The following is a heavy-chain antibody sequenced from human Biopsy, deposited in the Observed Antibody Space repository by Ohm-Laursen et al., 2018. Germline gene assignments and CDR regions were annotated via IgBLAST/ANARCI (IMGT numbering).Heavy chain of an antibody. D-gene: IGHD4-17*01. V-gene: IGHV4-61*01. J-gene: IGHJ5*02. CDR1: GHSISSGYYY. CDR3: AGRREHDCGDGANTAWFDP. Sequence: TLSLTCTVSGHSISSGYYYWSSIRQPPGKGLEWIGPGYYSGTTNYNPSLKSRVTISVDTSKKQISLKLTSVCRADTAVYYCAGRREHDCGDGANTAWFDPWGQGTLVTVSS. CDR2: GYYSGTT.